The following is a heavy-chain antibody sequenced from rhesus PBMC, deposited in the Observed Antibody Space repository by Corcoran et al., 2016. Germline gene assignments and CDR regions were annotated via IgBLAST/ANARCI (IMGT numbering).Heavy chain of an antibody. CDR2: IYGSGGST. CDR1: GGSISDSYY. Sequence: QVQLQESGPGLVKPSETLSLTCTVSGGSISDSYYWSWIRQPPGKGLEWMGRIYGSGGSTNYNPSRKSRVTISRDTSKNQFSLQLSSVTAADTAVYYCARAYDAFDFWGQGLRVTVSS. CDR3: ARAYDAFDF. V-gene: IGHV4-160*01. J-gene: IGHJ3*01.